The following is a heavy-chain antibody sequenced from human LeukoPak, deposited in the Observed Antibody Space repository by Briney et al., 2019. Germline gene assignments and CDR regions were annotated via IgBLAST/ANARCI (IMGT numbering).Heavy chain of an antibody. CDR1: GFTSSSYA. D-gene: IGHD6-19*01. Sequence: PGGSLRLSCAASGFTSSSYAMHWVRQAPGEGLEWVALISYDGSKNNYADSVKGRFTISRDNSNNTLYLQMNSLRAEDTAVYYCARGGYNSDWSRIDYWGQGTLVTVSS. J-gene: IGHJ4*02. CDR2: ISYDGSKN. CDR3: ARGGYNSDWSRIDY. V-gene: IGHV3-30*04.